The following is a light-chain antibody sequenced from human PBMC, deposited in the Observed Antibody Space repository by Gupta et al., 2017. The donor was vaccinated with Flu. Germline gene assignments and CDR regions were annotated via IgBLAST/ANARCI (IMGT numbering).Light chain of an antibody. CDR1: SSDVGGYNY. CDR2: EVT. V-gene: IGLV2-8*01. CDR3: SSYASSNNYVV. Sequence: QSALTQPPSASGSPGQPVTISCTGTSSDVGGYNYVSWYQQHPGKAPKLMIYEVTKRPSGVPDRFSGSKSGNTASLTVSGLQAEDEADYYCSSYASSNNYVVFGGGTKLTVL. J-gene: IGLJ2*01.